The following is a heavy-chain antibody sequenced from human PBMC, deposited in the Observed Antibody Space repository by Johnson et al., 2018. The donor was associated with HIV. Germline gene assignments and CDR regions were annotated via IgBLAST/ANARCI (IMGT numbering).Heavy chain of an antibody. Sequence: VQLVESGGGLVQPGGSLRLSCAASGFTFDDYAMHWVRQAPGKGLEWVSGISWNSGSIGYADSVKGRFTISRDNAKNSLYLQMNSLRAEDTAVYYCAKELALYSSGYGGDAFDIWGQGTMVTVSS. V-gene: IGHV3-9*01. D-gene: IGHD6-19*01. CDR2: ISWNSGSI. J-gene: IGHJ3*02. CDR1: GFTFDDYA. CDR3: AKELALYSSGYGGDAFDI.